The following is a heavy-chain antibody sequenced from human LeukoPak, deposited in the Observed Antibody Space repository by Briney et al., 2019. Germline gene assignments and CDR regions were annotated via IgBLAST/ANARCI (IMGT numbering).Heavy chain of an antibody. Sequence: KASETLSLTCTVSGVSISSSNSYWGWIRQPPGKGLEWIGSIYYSGNTYYNASLKSQVSISIDTSKNQFSLKLTSVTAADTAVYYCARLTGYSSESWFDPWGQGTLVTVSS. J-gene: IGHJ5*02. CDR3: ARLTGYSSESWFDP. D-gene: IGHD3-9*01. CDR2: IYYSGNT. V-gene: IGHV4-39*01. CDR1: GVSISSSNSY.